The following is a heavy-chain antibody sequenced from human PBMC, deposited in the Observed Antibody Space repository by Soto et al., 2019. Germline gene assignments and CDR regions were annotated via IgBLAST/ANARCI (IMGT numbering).Heavy chain of an antibody. V-gene: IGHV3-64*01. J-gene: IGHJ6*03. CDR3: VREALPAAQDYYYYYMDV. CDR1: GFTFSSYA. D-gene: IGHD2-2*01. Sequence: GGSLRLSCAASGFTFSSYAMHWVRQAPGKGLEYVSAISSNGGSTYYANSVKGRFTISRDNSKNTLYLQMGSLRAEDMAVYYCVREALPAAQDYYYYYMDVWGKGTTVTVSS. CDR2: ISSNGGST.